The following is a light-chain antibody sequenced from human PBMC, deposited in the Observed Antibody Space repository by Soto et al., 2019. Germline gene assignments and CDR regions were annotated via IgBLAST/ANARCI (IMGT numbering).Light chain of an antibody. J-gene: IGKJ5*01. CDR2: DAS. CDR1: QSVSSY. Sequence: EIVLTQSPATLSLSPVERATLSCMASQSVSSYLAWYQQKPGQAPRLLIYDASNRATGIPARFSGSGSGTDFTLTISSLGPEDFAVYYCQQRSNWLITFGQGTRLEIK. V-gene: IGKV3-11*01. CDR3: QQRSNWLIT.